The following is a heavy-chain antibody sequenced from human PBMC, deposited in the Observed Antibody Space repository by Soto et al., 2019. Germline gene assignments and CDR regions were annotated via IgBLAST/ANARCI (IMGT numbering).Heavy chain of an antibody. D-gene: IGHD6-13*01. Sequence: QVQLVQSGAEVKKPGSSVKVTCKASGGTFSSYAISWVRQAPGQGLEWMGGIIPIFGTANYAQKVQGRVTIXXDXSXXTAYMELSSLRSEDTAVDYCAREVRIAAAFYGMYVWGQGTTVTVSS. CDR1: GGTFSSYA. CDR3: AREVRIAAAFYGMYV. J-gene: IGHJ6*02. V-gene: IGHV1-69*12. CDR2: IIPIFGTA.